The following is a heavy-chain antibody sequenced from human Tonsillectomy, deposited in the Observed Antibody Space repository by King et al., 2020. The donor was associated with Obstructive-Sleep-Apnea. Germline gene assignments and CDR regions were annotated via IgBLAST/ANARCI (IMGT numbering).Heavy chain of an antibody. Sequence: TLKESGPTLVKPTQTLTLTCTFSGFSLTTSEVGGACIRQPPGKALELLALIYLDEVKRYSPSLKSRLTITKDNSKHQVVLTMTDKDPVDTATYYCAHRPRRTYYFDYWGQGTLVTVSS. CDR1: GFSLTTSEVG. V-gene: IGHV2-5*02. CDR2: IYLDEVK. J-gene: IGHJ4*02. D-gene: IGHD1-7*01. CDR3: AHRPRRTYYFDY.